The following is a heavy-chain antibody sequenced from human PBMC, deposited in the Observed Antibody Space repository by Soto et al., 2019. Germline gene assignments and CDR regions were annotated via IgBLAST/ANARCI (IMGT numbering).Heavy chain of an antibody. J-gene: IGHJ4*02. D-gene: IGHD1-1*01. CDR1: GGSISSYY. Sequence: QVQLQESGPGRVKPSETLSLTCTVSGGSISSYYWSWIRQPPGKGLEWIGYIYYSGSTNYNPSLKSRVTISVDTSKNQFSLKLSCVTAADTAVYYCARRYGYSFDYWGQGTLVTVSS. V-gene: IGHV4-59*08. CDR3: ARRYGYSFDY. CDR2: IYYSGST.